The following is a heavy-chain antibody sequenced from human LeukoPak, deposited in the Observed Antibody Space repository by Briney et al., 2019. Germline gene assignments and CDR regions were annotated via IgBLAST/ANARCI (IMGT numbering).Heavy chain of an antibody. CDR2: IKPNSGGT. J-gene: IGHJ4*02. V-gene: IGHV1-2*02. CDR1: GYTFTSYG. D-gene: IGHD1-26*01. CDR3: ARGSIVGATFDYFDY. Sequence: WASVKVSCKASGYTFTSYGISWVRQAPGQGLEWMGWIKPNSGGTNYAQKFQGRVTMTRDTSISTAYMELSRLRSDDTAVYYCARGSIVGATFDYFDYWGQGTLVTVSS.